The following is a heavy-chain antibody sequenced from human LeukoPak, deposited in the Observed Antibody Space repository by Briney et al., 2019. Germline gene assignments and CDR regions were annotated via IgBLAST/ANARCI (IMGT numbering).Heavy chain of an antibody. V-gene: IGHV1-2*02. D-gene: IGHD6-13*01. Sequence: ASVKVSCKASGYTFTGYYMHWVRQAPGQGLEWMGWINPHSGGTNYAQKFQGGVTMTRDTSISTAYMELSRLRSDDTAVYYCAGGQQQLAGDYWGQGTLVTVSS. CDR1: GYTFTGYY. CDR2: INPHSGGT. CDR3: AGGQQQLAGDY. J-gene: IGHJ4*02.